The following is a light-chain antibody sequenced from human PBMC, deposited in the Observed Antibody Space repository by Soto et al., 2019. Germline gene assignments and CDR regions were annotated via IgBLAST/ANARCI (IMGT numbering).Light chain of an antibody. CDR2: RNN. Sequence: QSVLTQPPSASGTPGQRVTISCSGSSSNIGSNYVYWYQQLPGTAPKLLIYRNNQRPSGVPDRFSGSKSGTSASLAISGLRSEDEADYYCAAWYDSLSGPPYVFGTGTKLTVL. CDR1: SSNIGSNY. J-gene: IGLJ1*01. V-gene: IGLV1-47*01. CDR3: AAWYDSLSGPPYV.